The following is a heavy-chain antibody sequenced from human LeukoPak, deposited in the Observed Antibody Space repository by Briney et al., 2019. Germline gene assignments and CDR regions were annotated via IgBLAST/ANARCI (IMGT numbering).Heavy chain of an antibody. V-gene: IGHV3-23*01. Sequence: TXXXYXMSXVRQAPGKGLEWVSAISGSGGSTYYAGSVKGRFTISRDNSKNTLYLQMNSLRAEDTAVYYCAKGDDSIYYYGMDVWGQGTTVTVSS. J-gene: IGHJ6*02. D-gene: IGHD2-21*01. CDR3: AKGDDSIYYYGMDV. CDR1: TXXXYX. CDR2: ISGSGGST.